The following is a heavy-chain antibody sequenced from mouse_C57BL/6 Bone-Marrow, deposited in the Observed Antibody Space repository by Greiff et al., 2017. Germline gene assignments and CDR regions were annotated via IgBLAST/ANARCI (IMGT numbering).Heavy chain of an antibody. CDR3: ARDTYYFDY. D-gene: IGHD2-10*02. CDR1: GYTFTSYL. J-gene: IGHJ2*01. CDR2: IDPADSCP. Sequence: QVPLQQPGAELVLPGASVKLSCTASGYTFTSYLMHWVKQRPGQGLEWIGEIDPADSCPNYNQQFKGKSTLTVDKSSSTAYMQLSSLTSEDSAVYYCARDTYYFDYWGQGTTLTVSS. V-gene: IGHV1-69*01.